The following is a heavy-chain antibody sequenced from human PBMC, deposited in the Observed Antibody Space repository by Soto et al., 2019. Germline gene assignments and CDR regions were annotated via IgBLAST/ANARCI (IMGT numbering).Heavy chain of an antibody. J-gene: IGHJ4*02. V-gene: IGHV5-10-1*01. D-gene: IGHD3-9*01. CDR1: GYSFTSYW. CDR3: ARGGDILTGYFGSGPTGFRR. Sequence: PGESLKISCKGSGYSFTSYWISWVRQMPGKGLEWMGRIDPSDSYTNYSPFFQGHVTISADKSISTAYLQWSSLKASDTAMYYCARGGDILTGYFGSGPTGFRRWGQGTLVTVSS. CDR2: IDPSDSYT.